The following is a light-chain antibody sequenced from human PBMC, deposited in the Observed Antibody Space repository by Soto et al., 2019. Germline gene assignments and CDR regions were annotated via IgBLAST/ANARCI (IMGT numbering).Light chain of an antibody. CDR2: DVS. J-gene: IGLJ2*01. CDR1: SSDVGGYNY. V-gene: IGLV2-11*01. CDR3: SSYAGSYTRV. Sequence: QSALTQPRSVSGSPGQSVTISCTGTSSDVGGYNYVSWYQQHPGKAPKLMIYDVSKRPSGVPDRFSGSKSGNTASLTISGLQSEDEADYYCSSYAGSYTRVFGGRTKLTAL.